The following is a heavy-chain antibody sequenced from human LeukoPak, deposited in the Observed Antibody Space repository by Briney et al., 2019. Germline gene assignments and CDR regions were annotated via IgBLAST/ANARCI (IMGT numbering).Heavy chain of an antibody. D-gene: IGHD6-19*01. V-gene: IGHV3-21*01. CDR1: GFTFSSYS. J-gene: IGHJ5*02. CDR3: ARDPSSGWYLKGWFDP. CDR2: ISSSSNYI. Sequence: SGGSLRLSCAASGFTFSSYSMNWVRQAPGKGLEWVSSISSSSNYIYYADSVKGRFTISRDNAKNSLYLQMNSLRAKDTAVYYCARDPSSGWYLKGWFDPWGQGTLVTVSS.